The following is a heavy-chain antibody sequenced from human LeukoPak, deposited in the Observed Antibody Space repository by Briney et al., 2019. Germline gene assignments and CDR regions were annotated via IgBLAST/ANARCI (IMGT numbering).Heavy chain of an antibody. J-gene: IGHJ5*02. V-gene: IGHV5-51*01. CDR1: GYSFTSYW. Sequence: GESLKISCKGSGYSFTSYWIGWVRQMPGKGLEWMGIIYPGDSDTRYSPSFQGQVTISADKSISTAYLQWSSLKASDTAMYYCARQGCSSTSCYNWFYPWGQGTLVTVSS. D-gene: IGHD2-2*01. CDR3: ARQGCSSTSCYNWFYP. CDR2: IYPGDSDT.